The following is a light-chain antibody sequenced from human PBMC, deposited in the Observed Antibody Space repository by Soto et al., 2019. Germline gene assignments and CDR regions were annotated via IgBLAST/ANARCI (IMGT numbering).Light chain of an antibody. CDR3: QSCESSNQV. CDR1: SGSVASNY. V-gene: IGLV6-57*02. Sequence: NFMLTQSHSVSESPGKTVMISRTGSSGSVASNYVQWCQQRPGSVPTTVIYEDNQRPSGVPDRFSGSVDSSSNSASPTISALKTEDEADYYCQSCESSNQVFGGGTKVTVL. J-gene: IGLJ2*01. CDR2: EDN.